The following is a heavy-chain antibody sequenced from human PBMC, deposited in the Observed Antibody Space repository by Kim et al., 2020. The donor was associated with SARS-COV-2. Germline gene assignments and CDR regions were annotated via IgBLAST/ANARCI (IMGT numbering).Heavy chain of an antibody. CDR1: GYTFTSYG. CDR3: ARDSAWLVRGGWFDP. V-gene: IGHV1-18*01. D-gene: IGHD6-19*01. Sequence: ASVKVSCKASGYTFTSYGISWVRQAPGQGLEWMGWISAYNGNTNYAQKLQGRVTMTTDTSTSTAYMELRSLRSDDTAVYYCARDSAWLVRGGWFDPWGQGTLVTVSS. CDR2: ISAYNGNT. J-gene: IGHJ5*02.